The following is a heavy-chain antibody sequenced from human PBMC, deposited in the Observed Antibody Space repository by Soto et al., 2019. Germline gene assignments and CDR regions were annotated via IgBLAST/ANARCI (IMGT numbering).Heavy chain of an antibody. CDR3: SRDYLGQLPD. CDR1: GFICRDFT. CDR2: IRTKSYGETT. D-gene: IGHD1-1*01. J-gene: IGHJ1*01. V-gene: IGHV3-49*03. Sequence: GGSLRLSCSASGFICRDFTMSWFRQAPGKGLEWVGYIRTKSYGETTTYAASVKDRFTISRDDSKSIAYLQMNSLKAEDTAVYYCSRDYLGQLPDWGQGTLVTVSS.